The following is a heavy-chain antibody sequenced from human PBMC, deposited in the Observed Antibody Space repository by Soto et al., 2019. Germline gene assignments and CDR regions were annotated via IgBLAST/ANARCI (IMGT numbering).Heavy chain of an antibody. V-gene: IGHV4-30-4*01. Sequence: QPQLQESGPGLVKPSQTLSLTCTVSGASISSSDHYWRWIRQPPGKGLEWLGYIYKSETSYYNPSLKSRTSISGDKSKNQFSLKMTSVTAADTAVYYCARDPPFGDGRYFDLWGRGTLVTVSS. CDR1: GASISSSDHY. CDR2: IYKSETS. CDR3: ARDPPFGDGRYFDL. D-gene: IGHD3-10*01. J-gene: IGHJ2*01.